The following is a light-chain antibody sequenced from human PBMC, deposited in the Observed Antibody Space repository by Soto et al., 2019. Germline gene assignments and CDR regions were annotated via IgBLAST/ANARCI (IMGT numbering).Light chain of an antibody. CDR3: QTLNSYPIT. CDR1: QSISVW. Sequence: LMTESRSPLSASVGDRVTITCRASQSISVWLAWYTTKAGKDPNLLIYKASRLESGVPSRFSGSGSETEGTLTISSLQPEEGATDFGQTLNSYPITAGKATRLVLK. J-gene: IGKJ5*01. V-gene: IGKV1-5*03. CDR2: KAS.